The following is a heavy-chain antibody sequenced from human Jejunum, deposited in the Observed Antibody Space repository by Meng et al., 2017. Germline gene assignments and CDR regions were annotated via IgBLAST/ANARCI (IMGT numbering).Heavy chain of an antibody. CDR3: ARDWGDVRGGFDF. D-gene: IGHD3-10*02. J-gene: IGHJ4*02. Sequence: SVPGPGTPAQTLSPPCHISGDRVSSNSAAWTWIRQSPSRGLEWLGRTYYRSKYYNDYALSVKSRITINPDTSKNQFSLQLNSVTPEDTAIYYCARDWGDVRGGFDFWGQGTLVTVSS. CDR2: TYYRSKYYN. CDR1: GDRVSSNSAA. V-gene: IGHV6-1*01.